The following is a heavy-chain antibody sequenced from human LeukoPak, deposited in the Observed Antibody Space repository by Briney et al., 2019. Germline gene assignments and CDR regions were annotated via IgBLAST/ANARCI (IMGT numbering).Heavy chain of an antibody. J-gene: IGHJ4*02. CDR2: ISAYNGNT. D-gene: IGHD4-17*01. CDR1: RYTFTSSV. Sequence: SVKVFCKASRYTFTSSVISWVRPAPRQERESMGWISAYNGNTNYAQKLQGRVTMTTDTSTSTAYMELRSLRSDDTAVYYCARDRTTVRGANEYWGQGTLVTVSS. CDR3: ARDRTTVRGANEY. V-gene: IGHV1-18*01.